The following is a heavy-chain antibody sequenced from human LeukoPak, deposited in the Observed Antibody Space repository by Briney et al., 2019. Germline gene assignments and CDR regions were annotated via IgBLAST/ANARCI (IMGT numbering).Heavy chain of an antibody. Sequence: SVKVSCKASGGTFSSYAISWVRLAPGQGLEWMGGIIPIFGTANYAQKFQGRATITADKSTSTAYMELSSLRSEDTAVYYCARGEYYGSGDQYNWFDPWGQGTLVTVSS. D-gene: IGHD3-10*01. CDR3: ARGEYYGSGDQYNWFDP. V-gene: IGHV1-69*06. CDR2: IIPIFGTA. CDR1: GGTFSSYA. J-gene: IGHJ5*02.